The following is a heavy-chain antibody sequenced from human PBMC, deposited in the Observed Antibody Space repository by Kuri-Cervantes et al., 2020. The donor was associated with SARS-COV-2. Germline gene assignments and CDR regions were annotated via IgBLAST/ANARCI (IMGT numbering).Heavy chain of an antibody. V-gene: IGHV3-30*04. CDR3: ARAFGGSYFNWFDP. CDR1: GFTFSSYA. D-gene: IGHD1-26*01. CDR2: ISYDGNNK. J-gene: IGHJ5*02. Sequence: GGSLRLSCAASGFTFSSYAMHWVRQAPGKGLEWVAVISYDGNNKYYADSVKGRFTISRDNSKNTLYLQMNSLRAEDTAVYYCARAFGGSYFNWFDPWGQGNLV.